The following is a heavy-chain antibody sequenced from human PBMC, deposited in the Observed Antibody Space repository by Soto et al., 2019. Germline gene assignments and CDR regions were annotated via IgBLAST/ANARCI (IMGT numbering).Heavy chain of an antibody. J-gene: IGHJ3*02. CDR1: GYTFTSYY. Sequence: ASVKVSCKASGYTFTSYYMHCVRQAPGQGLEWMGIINPSGGSTSYAQKFQGRVTMTRDTSTSTVYMELSSLRSEDTAVYYCARGRITMIVVVPMDYAFDIWGQGTMVTVSS. CDR2: INPSGGST. CDR3: ARGRITMIVVVPMDYAFDI. V-gene: IGHV1-46*01. D-gene: IGHD3-22*01.